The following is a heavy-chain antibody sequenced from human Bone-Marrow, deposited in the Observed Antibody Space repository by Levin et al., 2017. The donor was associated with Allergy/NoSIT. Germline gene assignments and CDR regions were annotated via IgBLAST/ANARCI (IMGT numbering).Heavy chain of an antibody. Sequence: SETLSLTCAVSGGSISSGGYSWSWIRQPPGTGLEWIGYIYDSGSTYYNPSYYNPSLKSRVTMSLDKSKNQLSLNLSSMTAADTAVYYCARVRYSGYDSVNYYFGMDVWGQGTTVTVSS. V-gene: IGHV4-30-2*01. CDR3: ARVRYSGYDSVNYYFGMDV. CDR1: GGSISSGGYS. J-gene: IGHJ6*02. D-gene: IGHD5-12*01. CDR2: IYDSGSTYYNPS.